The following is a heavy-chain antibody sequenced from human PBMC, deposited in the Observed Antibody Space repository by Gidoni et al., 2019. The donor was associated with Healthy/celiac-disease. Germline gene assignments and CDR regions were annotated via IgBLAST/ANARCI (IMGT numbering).Heavy chain of an antibody. Sequence: EVQPLESGGGFVLPGGSPRLPCAASGFTLCSYAMSWVRQAPGKGLEWVSASSGSGGSTYYADSVKGRFTISRDNSKNTLYLQMNSLRAEDTAVYYCAKDERGYDFWSGYEHTPSEYYFDYWGQGTLVTVSS. D-gene: IGHD3-3*01. CDR2: SSGSGGST. V-gene: IGHV3-23*01. CDR3: AKDERGYDFWSGYEHTPSEYYFDY. J-gene: IGHJ4*02. CDR1: GFTLCSYA.